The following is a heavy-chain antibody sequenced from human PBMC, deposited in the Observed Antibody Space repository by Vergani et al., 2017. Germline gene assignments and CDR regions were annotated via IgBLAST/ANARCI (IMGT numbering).Heavy chain of an antibody. D-gene: IGHD3-10*01. J-gene: IGHJ4*02. V-gene: IGHV1-69*12. Sequence: QVQLVQSGAEVKKPGSSVKISCKASGDTFSSYGLSWVRQAPGQGLEWMGGIIPNFKTATYAQKFPGRVALTADASTSTVYMGLSSLRSEDTAVYYCAGVRVGSGSFFDYWGQGTLVTVTS. CDR2: IIPNFKTA. CDR1: GDTFSSYG. CDR3: AGVRVGSGSFFDY.